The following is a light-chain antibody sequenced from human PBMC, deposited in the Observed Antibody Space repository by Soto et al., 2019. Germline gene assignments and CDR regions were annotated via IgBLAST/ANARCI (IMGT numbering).Light chain of an antibody. CDR2: EGI. Sequence: QSLLTQPASVSGSPGQSITISCTGTSSDVGSYNLVSWYQLHPGKAPKLMIYEGIKRPSGVSNRFSDSKSGNTASLTISGLQAEDEADYYCCSNAGSSTVFGTGTKVTVL. CDR3: CSNAGSSTV. CDR1: SSDVGSYNL. V-gene: IGLV2-23*03. J-gene: IGLJ1*01.